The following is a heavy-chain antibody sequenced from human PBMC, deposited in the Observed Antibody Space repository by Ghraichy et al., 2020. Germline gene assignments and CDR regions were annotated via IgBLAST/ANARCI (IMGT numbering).Heavy chain of an antibody. Sequence: GALRLSCAASGLTFSSYWMHWVRQAPGKGLEWVSHIKTDGSTTNYADSVRGRFTISRDNAKNTLYLQMNSLRADDTAVYYCSTSPRADRGNYWGQGTLVTISS. CDR3: STSPRADRGNY. CDR1: GLTFSSYW. CDR2: IKTDGSTT. J-gene: IGHJ4*02. D-gene: IGHD3-10*01. V-gene: IGHV3-74*01.